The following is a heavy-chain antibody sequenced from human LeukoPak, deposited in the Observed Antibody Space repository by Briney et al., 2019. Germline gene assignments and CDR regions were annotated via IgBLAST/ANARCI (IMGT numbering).Heavy chain of an antibody. Sequence: VQPGGSLRLSCVASGFTFSSYAMSWVRQAPGKGLEWVSAISGSGGSTYYADSVKGRFTISRDNSKNTLYLQMNSLRAEDTAVYYCAFPHCSGGSCYSYWGQGTLVTVSS. V-gene: IGHV3-23*01. D-gene: IGHD2-15*01. CDR3: AFPHCSGGSCYSY. J-gene: IGHJ4*02. CDR2: ISGSGGST. CDR1: GFTFSSYA.